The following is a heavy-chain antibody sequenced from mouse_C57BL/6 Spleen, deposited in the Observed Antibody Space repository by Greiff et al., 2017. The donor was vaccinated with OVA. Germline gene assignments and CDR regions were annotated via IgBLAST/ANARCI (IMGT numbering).Heavy chain of an antibody. CDR1: GFNIKDYY. CDR3: TTAYYYGSSLDY. Sequence: VHVKQSGAELVRPGASVKLSCTASGFNIKDYYMHWVKQRPEQGLEWIGRIDPEDGDTEYAPKFQGKATMTADTSSNTAYLQLSSLTSEDTAVYYCTTAYYYGSSLDYWGQGTTLTVSS. J-gene: IGHJ2*01. V-gene: IGHV14-1*01. D-gene: IGHD1-1*01. CDR2: IDPEDGDT.